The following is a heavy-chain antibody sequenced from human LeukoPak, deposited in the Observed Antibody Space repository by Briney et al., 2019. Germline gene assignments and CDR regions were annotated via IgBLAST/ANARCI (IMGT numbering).Heavy chain of an antibody. CDR1: GGSFSGYY. CDR2: INHSGST. J-gene: IGHJ6*03. V-gene: IGHV4-34*01. CDR3: ARSPIGFYYYYMDV. Sequence: SETLSLTCAVYGGSFSGYYWSWIRQPPGKGLEWVGEINHSGSTNYNPSLKSRVTISVDTSKNQFSLKLSSVTAADTAVYYCARSPIGFYYYYMDVWAKGPRSPSP.